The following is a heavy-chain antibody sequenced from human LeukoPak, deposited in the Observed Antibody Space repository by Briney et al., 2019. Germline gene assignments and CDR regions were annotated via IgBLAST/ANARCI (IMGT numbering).Heavy chain of an antibody. CDR2: SYTTGRT. Sequence: PSETLSLTCTVSRGSIGSYYWSWVRQPVGKGLEWIGRSYTTGRTIYNPSLKSRVTMSLDTSKNQLSLNLSSVTAADTAVYYCARSGGSGFQLDSWGQGTLVTVSS. CDR1: RGSIGSYY. J-gene: IGHJ4*02. D-gene: IGHD1-26*01. V-gene: IGHV4-4*07. CDR3: ARSGGSGFQLDS.